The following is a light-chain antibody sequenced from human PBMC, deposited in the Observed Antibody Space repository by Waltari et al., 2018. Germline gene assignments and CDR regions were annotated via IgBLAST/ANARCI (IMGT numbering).Light chain of an antibody. CDR2: TAS. CDR3: QQSYSTQYT. CDR1: QSISIY. J-gene: IGKJ2*01. Sequence: DIQMTQSPSSLSASVGDRVTITCRASQSISIYLNWYQQRPGKAPKLLIYTASSLQSGVPSRFSGSGSGTDFTLTVSSVQPEDFATYYCQQSYSTQYTFGQGTKLEIK. V-gene: IGKV1-39*01.